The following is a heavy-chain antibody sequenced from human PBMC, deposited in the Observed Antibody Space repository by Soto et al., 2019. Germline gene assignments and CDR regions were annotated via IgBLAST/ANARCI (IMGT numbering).Heavy chain of an antibody. CDR3: ARGPFRWSYDSSGYQDY. CDR2: INHSGST. V-gene: IGHV4-34*01. D-gene: IGHD3-22*01. CDR1: GGSFSGYY. J-gene: IGHJ4*02. Sequence: PSETLSLTCAVYGGSFSGYYWSWIRQPPGKGLEWIGEINHSGSTNYNPSLKSRVTISVDTSKNQFSLKLSSVTAADTAVYYCARGPFRWSYDSSGYQDYWGQGTLVTVSS.